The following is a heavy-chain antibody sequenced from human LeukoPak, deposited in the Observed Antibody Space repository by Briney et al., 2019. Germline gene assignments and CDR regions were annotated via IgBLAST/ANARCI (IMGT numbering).Heavy chain of an antibody. CDR2: VNRDGSET. CDR3: ARNNGMDV. Sequence: GGSLRLSCAASGFALSSHWMTWVRQVPERGPEWVANVNRDGSETYYLDSVKGRFTISKDNAKNSLYLQMNSLRAEDTALYHCARNNGMDVWGQGTTVIVSS. J-gene: IGHJ6*02. CDR1: GFALSSHW. V-gene: IGHV3-7*03.